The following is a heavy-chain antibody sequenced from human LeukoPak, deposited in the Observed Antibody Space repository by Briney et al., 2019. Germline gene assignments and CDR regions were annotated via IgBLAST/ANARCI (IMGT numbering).Heavy chain of an antibody. CDR2: ISGSGGST. CDR3: AKDPRYSDYVNWFDP. D-gene: IGHD4-11*01. V-gene: IGHV3-23*01. CDR1: GFIFRIYA. Sequence: GGSLRLSCAASGFIFRIYAMSWVRQAPGKGLEWVSTISGSGGSTYYADSVKGRFTTSRDNSRNTLYLQVNSLRAEDTAVYYCAKDPRYSDYVNWFDPWGQGTLVTVSS. J-gene: IGHJ5*02.